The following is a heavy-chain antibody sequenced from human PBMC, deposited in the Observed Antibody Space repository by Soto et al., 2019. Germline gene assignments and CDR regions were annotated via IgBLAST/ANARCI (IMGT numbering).Heavy chain of an antibody. Sequence: SETLSLTCTVSGGSISSYYWSWIRQPPGKGLEWIGYIYYSGSTNYNPSLKSRVTISVDTSKNQFSLKLSSVTAADTAVYYCAGQFFDYWGQGTLVTVSS. CDR3: AGQFFDY. CDR2: IYYSGST. D-gene: IGHD3-3*01. J-gene: IGHJ4*02. V-gene: IGHV4-59*08. CDR1: GGSISSYY.